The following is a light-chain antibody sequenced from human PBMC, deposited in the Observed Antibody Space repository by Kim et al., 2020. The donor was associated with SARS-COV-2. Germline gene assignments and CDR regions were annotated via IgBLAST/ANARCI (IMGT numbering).Light chain of an antibody. CDR1: NIGSKS. CDR3: HVWDRSGYYGV. CDR2: YDS. J-gene: IGLJ1*01. V-gene: IGLV3-21*04. Sequence: SYELTQPPSVSVAPGKTARITCGGNNIGSKSVHWYQQKPGQAPVLVIYYDSDRPSGIPERFSGSNSGNTATLTISRVEAGDEADFYCHVWDRSGYYGVFG.